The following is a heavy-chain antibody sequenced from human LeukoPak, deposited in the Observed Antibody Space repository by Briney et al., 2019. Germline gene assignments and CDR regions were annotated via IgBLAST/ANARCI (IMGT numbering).Heavy chain of an antibody. CDR3: ARGVIAAAGHNYFDY. CDR2: IYYSGST. Sequence: SETLSLTCTVSGGSISSYYWSWIRQPPGKGLEWIGYIYYSGSTNYNPSLKSRVTISVDTSKNQFSLKLSSVTAADTAVYYCARGVIAAAGHNYFDYWGQGTLVTVSS. J-gene: IGHJ4*02. D-gene: IGHD6-13*01. V-gene: IGHV4-59*01. CDR1: GGSISSYY.